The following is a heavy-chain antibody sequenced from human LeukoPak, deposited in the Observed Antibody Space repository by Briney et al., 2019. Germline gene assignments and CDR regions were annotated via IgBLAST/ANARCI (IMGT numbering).Heavy chain of an antibody. CDR2: IWYDGRYK. Sequence: PGGSLRLSCAASGFAFYTYGMHWVRQAPGGGLEWVAVIWYDGRYKYYADSVKGRFTISRDNSKNMVYLQMNSLRAEDTAVYYCARAGGISGEYYYYGMDTWGQGTTVTVSS. D-gene: IGHD3-10*01. V-gene: IGHV3-33*01. CDR1: GFAFYTYG. CDR3: ARAGGISGEYYYYGMDT. J-gene: IGHJ6*02.